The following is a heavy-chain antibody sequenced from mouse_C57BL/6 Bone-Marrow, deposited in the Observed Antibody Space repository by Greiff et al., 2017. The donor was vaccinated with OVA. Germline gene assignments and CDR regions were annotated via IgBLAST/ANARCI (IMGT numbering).Heavy chain of an antibody. CDR3: AREQLRVDY. CDR2: IHPNSGST. D-gene: IGHD3-2*02. CDR1: GYTFTSYW. J-gene: IGHJ2*01. V-gene: IGHV1-64*01. Sequence: QVQLQQPGAELVKPGASVKLSCKASGYTFTSYWMHWVKQRPGQGLEWIGMIHPNSGSTNYNEKFTSKATLTVDKSSSTAYMQLSSLASEDSAVYYCAREQLRVDYWGQGTTLTVSS.